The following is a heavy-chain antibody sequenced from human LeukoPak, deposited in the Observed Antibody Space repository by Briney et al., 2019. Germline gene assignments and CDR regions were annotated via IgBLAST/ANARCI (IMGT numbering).Heavy chain of an antibody. CDR2: IKLDGSEK. V-gene: IGHV3-7*04. J-gene: IGHJ5*02. D-gene: IGHD6-13*01. CDR1: GFTFSNSW. CDR3: ARAYSSPNWFDP. Sequence: GGSLRLSCAASGFTFSNSWMSWVRQAPGKGLEWVANIKLDGSEKYYVDSVKGRFTISRDNAKNSLYLQMNSLRAEDTAVYYCARAYSSPNWFDPWGQGTLVTVSS.